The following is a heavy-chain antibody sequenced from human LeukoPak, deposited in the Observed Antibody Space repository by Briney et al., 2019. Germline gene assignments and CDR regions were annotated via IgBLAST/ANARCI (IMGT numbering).Heavy chain of an antibody. D-gene: IGHD2-15*01. CDR3: ARDSLAAEDAFDI. V-gene: IGHV1-8*03. Sequence: ASVKVSCKASRYTFTSYDINWVRQATGQGLEWMGWMNPNSGNTGYAQKFQGRVTITRNTSISTAYMELSSLRSEDTAVYYCARDSLAAEDAFDIWGQGTMVTVSS. CDR2: MNPNSGNT. J-gene: IGHJ3*02. CDR1: RYTFTSYD.